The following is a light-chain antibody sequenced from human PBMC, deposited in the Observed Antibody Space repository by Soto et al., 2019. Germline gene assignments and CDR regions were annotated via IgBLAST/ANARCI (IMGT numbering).Light chain of an antibody. CDR1: QSVDIS. Sequence: EIVLTQSPATLSVSPGERVTLSCRASQSVDISLAWYQQKPGQAPRLLIYGASTRATDMPGTFSGRGSGTEFTLTISSLRPEDFAVYYCQQRSNWPPGTFGGGTKVDI. J-gene: IGKJ4*01. CDR2: GAS. CDR3: QQRSNWPPGT. V-gene: IGKV3-15*01.